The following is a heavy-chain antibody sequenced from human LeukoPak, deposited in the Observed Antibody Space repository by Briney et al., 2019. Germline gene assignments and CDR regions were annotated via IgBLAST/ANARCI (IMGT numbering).Heavy chain of an antibody. Sequence: GGSLRLSCGASGFIFRSYWMSWVRQAPGKGLEWVANIKLDGSEKEYVDSVKGRFTISRDNAENSLFLQMNSLRAEDTAIYYCARFTRCGGDCDHLDYWGQGTLVTVSS. J-gene: IGHJ4*02. V-gene: IGHV3-7*04. CDR1: GFIFRSYW. CDR3: ARFTRCGGDCDHLDY. D-gene: IGHD2-21*02. CDR2: IKLDGSEK.